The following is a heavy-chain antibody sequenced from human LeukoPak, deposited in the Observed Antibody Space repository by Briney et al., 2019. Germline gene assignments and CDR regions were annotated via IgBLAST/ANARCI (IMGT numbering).Heavy chain of an antibody. Sequence: GASLQICGEGAGYIFSSYWIGGGRALGGKGVEGMGIIYPGDSDTRYSPSFQGQVTISANKSISTAYLQWSSLKASDTAMYYCARHQNSSGFDYWGQGTLVTVS. CDR2: IYPGDSDT. D-gene: IGHD3-22*01. J-gene: IGHJ4*02. CDR1: GYIFSSYW. V-gene: IGHV5-51*01. CDR3: ARHQNSSGFDY.